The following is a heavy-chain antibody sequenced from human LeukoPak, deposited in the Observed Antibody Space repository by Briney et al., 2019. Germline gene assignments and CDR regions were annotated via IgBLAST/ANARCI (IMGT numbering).Heavy chain of an antibody. J-gene: IGHJ6*02. D-gene: IGHD1-26*01. V-gene: IGHV1-8*01. Sequence: SVNVTCKSSGYTFTSYDIHWVRQATGQGLAWMGWMNPNSGNTGYAQKFQGRVSMTRNTSISTAYMELSSMRSEDTAVYYCAREVVYSGISYYYGMDVWGQGTTVTVSS. CDR2: MNPNSGNT. CDR1: GYTFTSYD. CDR3: AREVVYSGISYYYGMDV.